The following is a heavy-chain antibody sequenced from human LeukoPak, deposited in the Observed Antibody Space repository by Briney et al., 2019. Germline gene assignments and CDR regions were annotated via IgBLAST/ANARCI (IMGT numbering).Heavy chain of an antibody. CDR3: ARQEWGLTIDH. D-gene: IGHD3-3*01. Sequence: PSETLSLTCTVSGGSISSYYWSWIRQPPGKGLEWIGYIYYSGSTDYNPSLKSRVTISVDTSKNQFSLKLSSVTAADTALYYCARQEWGLTIDHWGQGTLVTVSS. CDR2: IYYSGST. V-gene: IGHV4-59*08. J-gene: IGHJ4*02. CDR1: GGSISSYY.